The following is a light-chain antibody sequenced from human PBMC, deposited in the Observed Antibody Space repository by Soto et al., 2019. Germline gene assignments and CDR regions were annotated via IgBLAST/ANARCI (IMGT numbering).Light chain of an antibody. CDR2: DAS. V-gene: IGKV3-11*01. Sequence: EIVMTQSPGTLSLSPGERATLSCRAGQSVGKYLVWYQQKPGQAPRLLIYDASNRATGIPARFSGSGSGTDFTLTISSLEPEDFAVYFCQQYGDRPRTFGQGTKVDIK. CDR3: QQYGDRPRT. CDR1: QSVGKY. J-gene: IGKJ1*01.